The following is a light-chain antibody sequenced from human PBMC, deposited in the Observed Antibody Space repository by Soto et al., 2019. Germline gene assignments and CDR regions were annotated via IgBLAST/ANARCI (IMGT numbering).Light chain of an antibody. CDR2: EVN. V-gene: IGLV2-8*01. CDR3: SSYAGSSNV. J-gene: IGLJ1*01. CDR1: SGDVGGYNY. Sequence: QSVLTQPPSASGSPGQSVAISGTGTSGDVGGYNYVSWYQQHPGKAPKLMIYEVNKRPSGVPDRFSGSKSGNTAYMTVSGLQAEDEADYYCSSYAGSSNVFGTGTKVTVL.